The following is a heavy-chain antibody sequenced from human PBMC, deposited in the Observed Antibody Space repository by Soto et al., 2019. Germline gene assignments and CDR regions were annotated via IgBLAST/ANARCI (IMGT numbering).Heavy chain of an antibody. V-gene: IGHV4-30-4*01. D-gene: IGHD7-27*01. CDR3: ARGPSGDKVDY. Sequence: QVQLQESGPGLVRPSQTLSLTCTVSGDSISSGDSCWSWIRQPPDKGRAWIGHIYHGGSTYNNPSLKSRVTISVDTSKTQFSLKLSSVSAADTAVYYCARGPSGDKVDYWGQGTLVTVSS. J-gene: IGHJ4*02. CDR1: GDSISSGDSC. CDR2: IYHGGST.